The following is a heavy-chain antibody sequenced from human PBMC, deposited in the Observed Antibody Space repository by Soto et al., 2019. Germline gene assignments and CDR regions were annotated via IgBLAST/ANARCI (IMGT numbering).Heavy chain of an antibody. D-gene: IGHD3-22*01. J-gene: IGHJ6*02. CDR3: ASPLRDYYDSSGSLGYYGMDV. V-gene: IGHV1-69*13. Sequence: SVKVSCKASGGTFSSYAISWVRQAPGQGLEWMGGIIPIFGTANYAQKFQGRVTITADESTSTAYMELSSLRSEDTAVYYCASPLRDYYDSSGSLGYYGMDVWGQGTTVTVSS. CDR1: GGTFSSYA. CDR2: IIPIFGTA.